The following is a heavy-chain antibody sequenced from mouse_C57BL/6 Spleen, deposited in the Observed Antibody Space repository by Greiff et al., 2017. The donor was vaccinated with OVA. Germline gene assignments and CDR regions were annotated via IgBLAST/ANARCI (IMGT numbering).Heavy chain of an antibody. CDR1: GYTFTSYW. D-gene: IGHD1-1*01. Sequence: VQLQQPGAELVKPGASVKLSCKASGYTFTSYWMQWVKQRPGQGLEWIGEIDPSDSYTNYNQKFKGKATLTVDTSSSTAYMQLSSLTSEDSAVYYCARRTTVVATRYFDYWGQGTTLTVSS. J-gene: IGHJ2*01. V-gene: IGHV1-50*01. CDR2: IDPSDSYT. CDR3: ARRTTVVATRYFDY.